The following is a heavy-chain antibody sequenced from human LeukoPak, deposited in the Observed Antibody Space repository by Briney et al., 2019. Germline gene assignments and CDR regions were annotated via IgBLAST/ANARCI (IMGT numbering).Heavy chain of an antibody. CDR1: GYTFTSYG. CDR2: ISAYNGNT. Sequence: GASVKVSCKASGYTFTSYGISWVRQAPGQGLEWMGWISAYNGNTNYAQKLRGRVTMTTDTSTSTAYMELRSLRSDDTAVYYCARSQQLYYYYYYYMDVWGKGTTVTVSS. CDR3: ARSQQLYYYYYYYMDV. J-gene: IGHJ6*03. D-gene: IGHD6-13*01. V-gene: IGHV1-18*01.